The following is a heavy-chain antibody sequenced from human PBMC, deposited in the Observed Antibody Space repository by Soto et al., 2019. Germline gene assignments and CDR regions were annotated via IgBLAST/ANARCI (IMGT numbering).Heavy chain of an antibody. CDR1: GFTFDDYT. D-gene: IGHD3-10*01. J-gene: IGHJ6*02. Sequence: GGSLRLSWAASGFTFDDYTMHWVRQAPGKGLEWVSLISWDGGSTYYADSVKGRFTISRDNSKNSLYLQMNSLRTEDTALYYCAKDQQITMVRGGPYGMDVWGQGTTVTVSS. V-gene: IGHV3-43*01. CDR2: ISWDGGST. CDR3: AKDQQITMVRGGPYGMDV.